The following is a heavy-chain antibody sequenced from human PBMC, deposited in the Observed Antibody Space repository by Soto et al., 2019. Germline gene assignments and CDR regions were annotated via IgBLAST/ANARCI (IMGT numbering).Heavy chain of an antibody. D-gene: IGHD1-1*01. CDR3: ARDGATTTGTTEIWSSFNFYGMDV. Sequence: ASVKVSCKASGYTFTGYYMHWVRQAPGQGLEWMEWINPNSGVTKYAQKFQGWVTVTRDTSISTAYMELSRLRSDDTAVYYCARDGATTTGTTEIWSSFNFYGMDVWGQGTTVTVSS. CDR1: GYTFTGYY. J-gene: IGHJ6*02. V-gene: IGHV1-2*04. CDR2: INPNSGVT.